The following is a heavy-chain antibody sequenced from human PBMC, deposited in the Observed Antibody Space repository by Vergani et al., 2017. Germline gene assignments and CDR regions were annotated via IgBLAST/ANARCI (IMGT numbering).Heavy chain of an antibody. D-gene: IGHD3-22*01. CDR2: ISSSGSTI. J-gene: IGHJ4*02. V-gene: IGHV3-11*01. CDR1: GFTFSDYY. CDR3: ARITGEYYDSSGYYLDY. Sequence: QVQLVESGGGLVKPGGSLRLSCAASGFTFSDYYMSWLRQAPGQGLEWVSYISSSGSTIYYADSVKGRFTISRDNAKNSLYLQMNSLRAEYTSVYYWARITGEYYDSSGYYLDYWGQGTLVTVSS.